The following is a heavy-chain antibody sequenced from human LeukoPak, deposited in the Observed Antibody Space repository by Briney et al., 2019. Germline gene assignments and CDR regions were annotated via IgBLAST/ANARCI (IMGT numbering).Heavy chain of an antibody. D-gene: IGHD5-18*01. CDR3: ARDARGYSYGYTDY. J-gene: IGHJ4*02. V-gene: IGHV3-20*04. CDR2: INWYGGST. Sequence: GGSLRLSCAASGFTFSSYAMSWVRQAPGKGLEWVSGINWYGGSTGYADSVKGRFTISRDNAKNSLYLQMNSLRAEDTALYYCARDARGYSYGYTDYWGQGTLVTVSS. CDR1: GFTFSSYA.